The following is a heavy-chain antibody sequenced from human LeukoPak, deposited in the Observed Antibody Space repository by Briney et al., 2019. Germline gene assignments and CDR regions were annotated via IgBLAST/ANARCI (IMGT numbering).Heavy chain of an antibody. J-gene: IGHJ4*02. CDR2: IYYSGST. D-gene: IGHD6-6*01. CDR1: GGSISSGGYY. V-gene: IGHV4-31*03. Sequence: PSETLSLTCTVSGGSISSGGYYWSWIRQHPGKGLEWIGYIYYSGSTYYNPSLKSRVTISVDTSKNQFSLKLSSVTAADTAVYYCARDRYSSSSYFDYWGQGTLVTVSS. CDR3: ARDRYSSSSYFDY.